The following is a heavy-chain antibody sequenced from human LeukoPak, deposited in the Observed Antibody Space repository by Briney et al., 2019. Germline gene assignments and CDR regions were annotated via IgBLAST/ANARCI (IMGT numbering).Heavy chain of an antibody. CDR2: FYTSGTT. CDR3: ARTYCSGGSCHFDY. CDR1: GGSISSYS. J-gene: IGHJ4*02. D-gene: IGHD2-15*01. Sequence: SETLSLTCSVSGGSISSYSWNWIRQPAGKGLEWIGRFYTSGTTNYNPSLKSRVTISVDTSKNQFSLKLSSVTAADTAVYYCARTYCSGGSCHFDYWGQGTLVTVYS. V-gene: IGHV4-4*07.